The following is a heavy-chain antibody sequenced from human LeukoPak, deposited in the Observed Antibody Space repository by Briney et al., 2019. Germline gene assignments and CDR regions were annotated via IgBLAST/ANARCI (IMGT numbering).Heavy chain of an antibody. V-gene: IGHV4-59*08. CDR3: ARMEAAAGHIDY. D-gene: IGHD6-13*01. Sequence: SETLSLTCAVYGGSFSSYYWSWIRQPPGKGLEWIGYIYYSGSTNYNPSLKSRVTISVDTSKNQFSLKLSSVTAADTAVYYCARMEAAAGHIDYWGQGTLVTVSS. CDR2: IYYSGST. CDR1: GGSFSSYY. J-gene: IGHJ4*02.